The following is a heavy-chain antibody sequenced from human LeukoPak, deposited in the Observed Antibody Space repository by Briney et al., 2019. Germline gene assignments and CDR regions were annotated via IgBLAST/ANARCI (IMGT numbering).Heavy chain of an antibody. Sequence: ASVQVSCKASGYTFTGYYMHWVRQAPGQGLEWIGWINPNSGGTNYAQKFQGRVTMTRDTSISTAYMELSRLRSDDTAVYYCARAIAAAGRRGAPDYWGQGTLVTVSS. CDR2: INPNSGGT. V-gene: IGHV1-2*02. D-gene: IGHD6-13*01. CDR1: GYTFTGYY. J-gene: IGHJ4*02. CDR3: ARAIAAAGRRGAPDY.